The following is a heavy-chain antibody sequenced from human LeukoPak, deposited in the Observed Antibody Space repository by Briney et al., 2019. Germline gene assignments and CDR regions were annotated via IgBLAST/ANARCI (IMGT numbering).Heavy chain of an antibody. CDR1: GFTFTRYD. V-gene: IGHV1-8*01. CDR2: MNPNNGNT. D-gene: IGHD1-14*01. CDR3: VRDAEGAGISVNFWFDP. Sequence: APVKVSCKASGFTFTRYDINWVRQASGQGLEWMGWMNPNNGNTGYAQKFQGRVTMTRDTYTSTAYMELGGLRPEDTAVYYCVRDAEGAGISVNFWFDPWGQGTLVTVSS. J-gene: IGHJ5*02.